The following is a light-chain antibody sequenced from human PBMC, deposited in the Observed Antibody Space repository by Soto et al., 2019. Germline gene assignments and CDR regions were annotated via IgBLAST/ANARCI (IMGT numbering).Light chain of an antibody. CDR1: QTISSW. CDR2: KAS. Sequence: DIQMTQTPSTLSGSVGDRVTITCRASQTISSWLAWYQQKPGKAPKLLIYKASTLKSGVPSRFSGSGSGTEFTLTNSSLQPDDFATYYCQHYYSYSEAFGQGTKVDIK. V-gene: IGKV1-5*03. J-gene: IGKJ1*01. CDR3: QHYYSYSEA.